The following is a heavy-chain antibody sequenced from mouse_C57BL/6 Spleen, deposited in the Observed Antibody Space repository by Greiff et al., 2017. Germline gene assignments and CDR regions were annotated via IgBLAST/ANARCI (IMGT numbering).Heavy chain of an antibody. CDR1: GYTFTSYW. CDR3: ARGTVVATNF. J-gene: IGHJ2*01. CDR2: IYPGSGST. V-gene: IGHV1-55*01. Sequence: VQLQQSGAELVKPGASVKMSCKASGYTFTSYWITWVKQRPGQGLEWIGDIYPGSGSTKYNETFKSKATLTVDTSSSTAYMQLSSLTSEDSAVYYGARGTVVATNFWGQGTTLTVSS. D-gene: IGHD1-1*01.